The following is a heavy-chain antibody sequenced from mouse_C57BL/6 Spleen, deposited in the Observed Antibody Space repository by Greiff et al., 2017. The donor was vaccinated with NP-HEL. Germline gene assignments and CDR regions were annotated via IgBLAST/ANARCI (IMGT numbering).Heavy chain of an antibody. CDR3: ARVYYGSSYWYFDV. J-gene: IGHJ1*03. Sequence: VQLQQSGAELVKPGASVKMSCKASGYTFTSYWITWVKQRPGQGLEWIGDIYPGRGSTNYNEKFKSKATLTVDTSSSTAYMQLSSLTSEDSAVYYCARVYYGSSYWYFDVWGTGTTVTVSS. CDR2: IYPGRGST. D-gene: IGHD1-1*01. CDR1: GYTFTSYW. V-gene: IGHV1-55*01.